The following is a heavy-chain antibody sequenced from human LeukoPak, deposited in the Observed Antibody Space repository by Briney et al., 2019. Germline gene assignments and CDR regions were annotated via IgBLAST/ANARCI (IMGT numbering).Heavy chain of an antibody. D-gene: IGHD2-2*03. V-gene: IGHV1-69*05. CDR3: ARTPMVDIVVVPAAADAFDI. CDR1: GGTFSSYA. Sequence: SVKVSCKASGGTFSSYAISWVRQAPGQGLEWMGGIIPIFGTANYAQKFQGRVTITTDESTSTAYMELSSLRSEDTAVYYCARTPMVDIVVVPAAADAFDIWGQGTMVTVSS. J-gene: IGHJ3*02. CDR2: IIPIFGTA.